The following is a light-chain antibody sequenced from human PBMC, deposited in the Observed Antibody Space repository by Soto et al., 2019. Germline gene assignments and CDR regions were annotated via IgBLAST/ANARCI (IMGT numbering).Light chain of an antibody. Sequence: EIVLTQSPGTLSLSPGERATLSCRASQSVISNYLAWYQQKPGQAPRPLIYGASNRATGIPHRFSGSGSGTDFTLTISRLEPEDFAVYYCQQYGSSPGTFGQGTKVDIK. CDR2: GAS. J-gene: IGKJ1*01. CDR1: QSVISNY. CDR3: QQYGSSPGT. V-gene: IGKV3-20*01.